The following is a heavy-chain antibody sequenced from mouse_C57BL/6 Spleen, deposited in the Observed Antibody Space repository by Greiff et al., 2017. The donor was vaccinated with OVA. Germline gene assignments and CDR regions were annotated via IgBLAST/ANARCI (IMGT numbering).Heavy chain of an antibody. Sequence: VHVKQSGAELVRPGASVKLSCTASGFNIKDDYMHWVKQRPEQGLEWIGWIDPENGDTEYASKFQGKATITADTSSNTAYLQLSSLTSEDTAVYYCTLITTVVSWGQGTTLTVSS. CDR1: GFNIKDDY. D-gene: IGHD1-1*01. V-gene: IGHV14-4*01. CDR3: TLITTVVS. J-gene: IGHJ2*01. CDR2: IDPENGDT.